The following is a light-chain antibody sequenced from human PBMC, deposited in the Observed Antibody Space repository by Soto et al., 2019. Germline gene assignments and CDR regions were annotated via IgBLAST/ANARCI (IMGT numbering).Light chain of an antibody. Sequence: DIQMTQSPSSLSASVGDRVAITCRASQSISTYLNWYQQKPGNAPQFLISSASSLQGGVPSRFSGSGSGTDFTLTIGSLQPEDFATYYCQQTYSTPLTFGGGTKVDIK. CDR3: QQTYSTPLT. J-gene: IGKJ4*01. CDR1: QSISTY. V-gene: IGKV1-39*01. CDR2: SAS.